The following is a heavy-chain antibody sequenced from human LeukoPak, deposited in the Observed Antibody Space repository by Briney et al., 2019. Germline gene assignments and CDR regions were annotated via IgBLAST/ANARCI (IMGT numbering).Heavy chain of an antibody. J-gene: IGHJ4*02. CDR1: GFTFSNYW. Sequence: PGESLRLSCAASGFTFSNYWMSWVRQAPGKGLEWVANIKQDRSETYYVDSVKGRFTISRDNAKNSLFLQMNSLTAEDTAVYYCARKGGTRGPLNYWGQGTLVTVSS. CDR2: IKQDRSET. V-gene: IGHV3-7*01. CDR3: ARKGGTRGPLNY. D-gene: IGHD2-8*01.